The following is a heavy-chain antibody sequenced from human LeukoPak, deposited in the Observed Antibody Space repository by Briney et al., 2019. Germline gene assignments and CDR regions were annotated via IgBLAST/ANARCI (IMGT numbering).Heavy chain of an antibody. V-gene: IGHV3-53*01. D-gene: IGHD3-22*01. CDR3: ARDLGYDSSCSDY. J-gene: IGHJ4*02. Sequence: GGSLRLSCAASGFTVSSNYMSWVRQAPGKGLEWVSVIYSGGSTYYADSVKGRFTISRDNSKNTMNLQMNSLRAEDTAVYYCARDLGYDSSCSDYWGQGTLVTVSS. CDR2: IYSGGST. CDR1: GFTVSSNY.